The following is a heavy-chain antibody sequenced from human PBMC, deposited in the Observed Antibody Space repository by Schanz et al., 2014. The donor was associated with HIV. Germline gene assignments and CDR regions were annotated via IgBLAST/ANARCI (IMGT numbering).Heavy chain of an antibody. D-gene: IGHD3-3*01. V-gene: IGHV3-30-3*01. CDR1: GFTFSSYA. CDR2: ISYDGSNK. J-gene: IGHJ4*02. Sequence: QVQLVESGGGVVQPGRSLRLSCAASGFTFSSYAMHWVRQAPGKGLEWVAVISYDGSNKYYADSVKGRFTISRDNSKNTLYLQMNSLRAEDTAVYYCARGRDFCDWSYYPYYWGQGTLVTVSS. CDR3: ARGRDFCDWSYYPYY.